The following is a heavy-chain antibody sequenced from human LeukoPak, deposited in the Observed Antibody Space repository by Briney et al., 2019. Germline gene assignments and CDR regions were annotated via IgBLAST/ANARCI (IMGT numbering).Heavy chain of an antibody. CDR2: ISAYNGNT. D-gene: IGHD3-22*01. Sequence: ASVKVSCKASGYTFTSYDINWVRQAPGQGLEWMGWISAYNGNTNYAQKLQGRVTMTTDTSTSTAYMELRSLRSDDTAVYYCARDGSDSSGYGGMDVWGQGTTVTVSS. V-gene: IGHV1-18*01. CDR3: ARDGSDSSGYGGMDV. J-gene: IGHJ6*02. CDR1: GYTFTSYD.